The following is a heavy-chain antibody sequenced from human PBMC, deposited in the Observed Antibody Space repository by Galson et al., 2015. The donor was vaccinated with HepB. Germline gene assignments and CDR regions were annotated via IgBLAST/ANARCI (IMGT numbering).Heavy chain of an antibody. J-gene: IGHJ6*02. CDR3: ASYRGYSYGFGMDV. CDR2: ISSRSSYI. D-gene: IGHD5-18*01. Sequence: SLRLSCAASGFTFSSYSMNWVRQAPGEGLEWVSSISSRSSYIYYADSVKGRFTISRDNAKNSLYLQMNSLRAEDTAVYYCASYRGYSYGFGMDVWGQGTTVTVSS. V-gene: IGHV3-21*01. CDR1: GFTFSSYS.